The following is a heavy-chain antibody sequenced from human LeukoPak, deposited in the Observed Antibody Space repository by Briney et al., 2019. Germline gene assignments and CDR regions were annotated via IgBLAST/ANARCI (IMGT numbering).Heavy chain of an antibody. CDR2: ISASGGWT. Sequence: GGSLRLSCAASGFTFTSYVINWVRQAPGKGLGWVAVISASGGWTYYADSVKCRFTIPRDNSKNTLYLQMNSLRAEDTGLYYCAKAGGYSYGFHFDYWGQGTLVSVCS. CDR3: AKAGGYSYGFHFDY. D-gene: IGHD5-18*01. J-gene: IGHJ4*02. CDR1: GFTFTSYV. V-gene: IGHV3-23*01.